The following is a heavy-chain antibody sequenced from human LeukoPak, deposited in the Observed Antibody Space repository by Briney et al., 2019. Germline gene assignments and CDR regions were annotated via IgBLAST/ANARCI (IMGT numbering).Heavy chain of an antibody. CDR1: GFTVSSNY. CDR2: IYSGGST. Sequence: PGGSLRLSCAASGFTVSSNYMSWVRQAPGKGLEWVSVIYSGGSTYYADSVKGRFTISRDNSKNTLYLQMNSLRAEDTAVYYCGREARRSYGMDVWGQGTTVTVSS. J-gene: IGHJ6*02. V-gene: IGHV3-53*01. CDR3: GREARRSYGMDV.